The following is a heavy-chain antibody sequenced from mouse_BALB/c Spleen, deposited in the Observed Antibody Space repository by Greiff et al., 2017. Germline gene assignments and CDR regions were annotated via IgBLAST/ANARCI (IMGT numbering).Heavy chain of an antibody. CDR3: ARNYRYPYYGMDY. V-gene: IGHV3-2*02. CDR1: GYSITSDYA. Sequence: EVQLVESGPGLVKPSQSLSLTCTVTGYSITSDYAWNWIRQFPGNKLEWMGYISYSGSTSYNPSLKSRISITRDTSKNQFFLQLNSVTTEDTATYYCARNYRYPYYGMDYWGQGTSVTVSS. CDR2: ISYSGST. J-gene: IGHJ4*01. D-gene: IGHD2-14*01.